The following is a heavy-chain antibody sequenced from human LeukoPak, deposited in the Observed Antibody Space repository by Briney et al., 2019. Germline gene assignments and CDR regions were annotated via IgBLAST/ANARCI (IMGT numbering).Heavy chain of an antibody. J-gene: IGHJ4*02. V-gene: IGHV4-4*07. CDR2: IYTSGST. Sequence: SETLSLTCTVSGGSISSYYWSWIRQPAGKGLEWIGRIYTSGSTNYNPSLKSRVTMSVDTSKNQFSLKLSSVTAADAAVYYCARDRGATPIRPFDYWGQGTLVTVSS. D-gene: IGHD2-15*01. CDR3: ARDRGATPIRPFDY. CDR1: GGSISSYY.